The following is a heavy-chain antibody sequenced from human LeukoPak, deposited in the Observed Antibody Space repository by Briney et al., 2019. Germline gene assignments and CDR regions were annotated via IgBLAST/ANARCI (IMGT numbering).Heavy chain of an antibody. D-gene: IGHD2-2*01. CDR1: GYTFTSYY. CDR3: ARVIEEYCSSTSCYEASYYYYYMDV. V-gene: IGHV1-8*03. J-gene: IGHJ6*03. Sequence: ASVKVSCKASGYTFTSYYMHWVRQAPGQGLEWMGWMNPNSGNTGYAQKFQGRVTITRNTSISTAYMELSSLRSEDTAVYYCARVIEEYCSSTSCYEASYYYYYMDVWGKGTTVTVSS. CDR2: MNPNSGNT.